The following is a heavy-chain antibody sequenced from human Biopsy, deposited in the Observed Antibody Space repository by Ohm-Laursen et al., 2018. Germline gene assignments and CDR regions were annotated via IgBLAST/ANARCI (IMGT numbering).Heavy chain of an antibody. CDR3: ARATYSSGHKIDS. CDR2: IYSGDSA. J-gene: IGHJ4*02. D-gene: IGHD6-25*01. Sequence: GSLRPSCAASGFVVSGTQMSWVRQAPRKGLEWVSVIYSGDSAYYADSVKGRFTISRDESKNTLYLQMNRLRAEDTAVYHCARATYSSGHKIDSWGQGTLVTVSS. CDR1: GFVVSGTQ. V-gene: IGHV3-53*01.